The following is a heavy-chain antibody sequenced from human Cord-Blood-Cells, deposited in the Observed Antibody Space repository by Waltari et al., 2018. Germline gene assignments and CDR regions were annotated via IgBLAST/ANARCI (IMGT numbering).Heavy chain of an antibody. J-gene: IGHJ4*02. V-gene: IGHV3-30-3*01. CDR3: ARDSRDDILTGYFDY. CDR2: ISYDGINK. Sequence: QVQLVESGGGVVQPGRSLRLSCAASGFTFSSYAMHWVRQAPGKGLEWVAVISYDGINKYYADSVKGRFTISRDNSKNTLYLQMNSLRAEDTAVYYCARDSRDDILTGYFDYWGQGTLVTVSS. D-gene: IGHD3-9*01. CDR1: GFTFSSYA.